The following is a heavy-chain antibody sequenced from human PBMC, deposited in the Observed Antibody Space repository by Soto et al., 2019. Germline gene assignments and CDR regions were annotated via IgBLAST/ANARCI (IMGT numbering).Heavy chain of an antibody. J-gene: IGHJ4*02. Sequence: SETLSLTCAVYGGSFSGYYWSWIRQPPGKGLEWIGEINHSGSTNYNPSLKSRVTISVDTSKNQFSLKLSSVTAADTAVYYCARGIDYDILTGYWSQTFDYWSQGTLVTVSS. V-gene: IGHV4-34*01. CDR2: INHSGST. D-gene: IGHD3-9*01. CDR3: ARGIDYDILTGYWSQTFDY. CDR1: GGSFSGYY.